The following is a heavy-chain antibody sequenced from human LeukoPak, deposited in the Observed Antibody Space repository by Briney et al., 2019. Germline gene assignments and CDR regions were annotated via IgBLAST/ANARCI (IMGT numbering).Heavy chain of an antibody. CDR3: TTEDSGSHSTFDY. Sequence: GGSLRLSCAASGFTFSNAWMNWVRQAPGKGLEWVGRIKSKTDGGTTDYAAPVKGRFTISRDDSKNTLYLQMNSLKTKDTAVYYCTTEDSGSHSTFDYWGQGTLVTVSS. J-gene: IGHJ4*02. V-gene: IGHV3-15*07. D-gene: IGHD1-26*01. CDR1: GFTFSNAW. CDR2: IKSKTDGGTT.